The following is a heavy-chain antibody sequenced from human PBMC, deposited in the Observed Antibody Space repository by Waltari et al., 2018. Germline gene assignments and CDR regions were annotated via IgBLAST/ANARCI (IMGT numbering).Heavy chain of an antibody. CDR1: GFTFSRYW. J-gene: IGHJ4*02. Sequence: EVQLVESGGGLVQPGGSLRLSCEASGFTFSRYWMPWVRQVPGKGLVWVGRITGDGSGTTYAASVKGRFTISRDNAKNTLFLQMNSLRDEDTAVYYCVRYVVVTAGDYWGQGTLVAVSS. CDR2: ITGDGSGT. V-gene: IGHV3-74*03. D-gene: IGHD2-21*02. CDR3: VRYVVVTAGDY.